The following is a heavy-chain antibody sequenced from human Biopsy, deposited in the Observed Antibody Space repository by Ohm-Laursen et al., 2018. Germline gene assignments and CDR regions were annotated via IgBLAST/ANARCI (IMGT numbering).Heavy chain of an antibody. Sequence: SRKLSVYTLTDYSLHWVRQAPGQGLGWMGWVTPNSGATTYAQKFQVRVTMTSDTSITTAYIELRRLISPDPAVYFCAREGVVTFITLVRADTFDIWGQGTLVSVSS. CDR3: AREGVVTFITLVRADTFDI. CDR1: VYTLTDYS. D-gene: IGHD3-10*01. J-gene: IGHJ3*02. V-gene: IGHV1-2*02. CDR2: VTPNSGAT.